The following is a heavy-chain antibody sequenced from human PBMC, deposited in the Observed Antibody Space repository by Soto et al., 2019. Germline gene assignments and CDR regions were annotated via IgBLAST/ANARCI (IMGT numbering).Heavy chain of an antibody. CDR2: IIPILGIA. D-gene: IGHD6-6*01. V-gene: IGHV1-69*02. Sequence: EASVKVSCEASGGTFSSYTISWVRQAPGQGLEWMGRIIPILGIANYAQKFQGRVTITADKSTSTAYMELSSLRSEDTAVYYCARGAPTSSRSFFDYWGQGTLVTVSS. CDR1: GGTFSSYT. CDR3: ARGAPTSSRSFFDY. J-gene: IGHJ4*02.